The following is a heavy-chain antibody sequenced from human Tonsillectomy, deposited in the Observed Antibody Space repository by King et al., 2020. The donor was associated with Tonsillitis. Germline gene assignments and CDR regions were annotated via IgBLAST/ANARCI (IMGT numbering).Heavy chain of an antibody. CDR3: TRQGSRDGYNAEVY. CDR2: IRSKANSYAT. Sequence: QLVQSGGGLVQXGGSLXXSCAASGFTFSGSAMHWVRQASGKGLEWVGRIRSKANSYATAYAASVKGRFTIARDDSKNTAYLQMNSLKTEDTAVYYCTRQGSRDGYNAEVYWGQGTLVTVSS. V-gene: IGHV3-73*01. D-gene: IGHD5-24*01. CDR1: GFTFSGSA. J-gene: IGHJ4*02.